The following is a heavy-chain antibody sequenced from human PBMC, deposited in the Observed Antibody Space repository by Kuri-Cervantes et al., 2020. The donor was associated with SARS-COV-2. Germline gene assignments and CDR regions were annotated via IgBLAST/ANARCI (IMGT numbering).Heavy chain of an antibody. J-gene: IGHJ4*02. D-gene: IGHD7-27*01. V-gene: IGHV3-48*04. Sequence: LSLTCAASGFTFSSYSMNWVRQAPGKGLEWVPYISSSSSTIYYADSVKGRFTISRDNAKNSLYLQMSSLRAEDTAVYYCARDLRLGKSLDYWGQGTLVTVSS. CDR1: GFTFSSYS. CDR3: ARDLRLGKSLDY. CDR2: ISSSSSTI.